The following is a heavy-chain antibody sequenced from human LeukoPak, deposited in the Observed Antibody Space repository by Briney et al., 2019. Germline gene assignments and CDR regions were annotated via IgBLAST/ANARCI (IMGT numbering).Heavy chain of an antibody. CDR3: ARVRIAAAGTSDYYGMDV. CDR1: GFTFSSYA. D-gene: IGHD6-13*01. Sequence: PGGSLRLSCAASGFTFSSYALHSVRQAPGKGLEWVAVISYDGSNKYYADSVKGRFTISRDNSKNTLYLQMNSLRAEDTAVYYCARVRIAAAGTSDYYGMDVWGQGTTVTVSS. V-gene: IGHV3-30*04. CDR2: ISYDGSNK. J-gene: IGHJ6*02.